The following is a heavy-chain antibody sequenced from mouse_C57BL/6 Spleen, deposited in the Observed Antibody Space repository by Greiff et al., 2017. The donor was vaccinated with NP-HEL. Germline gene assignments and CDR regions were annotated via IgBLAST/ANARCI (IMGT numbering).Heavy chain of an antibody. Sequence: QVQLQQPGAELVKPGASAKMSCKASGYTFTSYWITWVKQRPGQGLEWIGDIYPGSGSTNYNEKFKSKDTLTVDTSSSTAYMQLSSLTSEDSAVYYCANYGNEKRYAMDYWGQGTSVTVSS. D-gene: IGHD2-1*01. J-gene: IGHJ4*01. CDR2: IYPGSGST. CDR3: ANYGNEKRYAMDY. V-gene: IGHV1-55*01. CDR1: GYTFTSYW.